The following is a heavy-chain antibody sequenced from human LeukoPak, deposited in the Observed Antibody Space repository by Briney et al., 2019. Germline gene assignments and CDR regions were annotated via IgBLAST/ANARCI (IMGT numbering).Heavy chain of an antibody. V-gene: IGHV4-59*12. Sequence: SETLSLTCTVSGVSISSYYWSWVRQPPGKGLGGVGYIYYSGSTNDNPSLKSRVTMSVDTSKNQFSLKLSSVTAADTAVYYCARVSVVRGAPDYYFDYWGQGTLVTVSS. D-gene: IGHD3-10*01. CDR3: ARVSVVRGAPDYYFDY. J-gene: IGHJ4*02. CDR2: IYYSGST. CDR1: GVSISSYY.